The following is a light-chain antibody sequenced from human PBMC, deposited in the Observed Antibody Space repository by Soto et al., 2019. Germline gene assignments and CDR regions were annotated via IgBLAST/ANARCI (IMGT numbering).Light chain of an antibody. CDR2: DAS. Sequence: EIVLTQSPATLSLSAGDRATLSCGASQSVSSSYLAWYQQKPGLAPRLLIYDASSRATGIPDRLSGSGSGTDLTLTISRLEPEDFAVYYCQKYGSSPLTFGGGTKVDIK. V-gene: IGKV3D-20*01. CDR3: QKYGSSPLT. CDR1: QSVSSSY. J-gene: IGKJ4*01.